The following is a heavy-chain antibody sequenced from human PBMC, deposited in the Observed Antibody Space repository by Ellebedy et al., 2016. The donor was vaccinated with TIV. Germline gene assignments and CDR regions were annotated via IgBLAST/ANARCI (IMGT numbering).Heavy chain of an antibody. CDR3: ARGITMVRGVTLGY. D-gene: IGHD3-10*01. CDR2: IIPIVGIT. V-gene: IGHV1-69*04. Sequence: ASVKVSCKASGDTFNYYALSWVRQAPGQGLEWMGRIIPIVGITKYAQKFQGRVTMTRNTSISTAYMELSSLRSEDTAVYYCARGITMVRGVTLGYWGQGTLVTVSS. J-gene: IGHJ4*02. CDR1: GDTFNYYA.